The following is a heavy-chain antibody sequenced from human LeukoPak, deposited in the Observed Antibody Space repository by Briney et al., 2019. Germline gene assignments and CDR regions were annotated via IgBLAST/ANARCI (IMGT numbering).Heavy chain of an antibody. CDR2: IHHSGSS. Sequence: SETLSLTCAVSGGSISSGGYSWSWIRQPPGKGPEWVGYIHHSGSSYYNPSLQSRVTISVDRSKNQFSLKLSSVTAADTAVYYCARILVGATARQDAFDIWGQGTMVTVSS. J-gene: IGHJ3*02. V-gene: IGHV4-30-2*01. D-gene: IGHD1-26*01. CDR3: ARILVGATARQDAFDI. CDR1: GGSISSGGYS.